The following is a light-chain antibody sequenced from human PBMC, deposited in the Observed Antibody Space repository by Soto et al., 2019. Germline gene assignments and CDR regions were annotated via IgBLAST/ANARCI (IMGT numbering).Light chain of an antibody. V-gene: IGKV3-15*01. J-gene: IGKJ3*01. Sequence: EIVMRQSPVTLSVSPGERATLSCRASQSVSSNLAWYQQRPGQAPRLLIYDASTRAAGIPARFSGSGSGTEFALTISSLQSEDFAVYYCQQYNNWPPLTFGPGTKVDIK. CDR1: QSVSSN. CDR2: DAS. CDR3: QQYNNWPPLT.